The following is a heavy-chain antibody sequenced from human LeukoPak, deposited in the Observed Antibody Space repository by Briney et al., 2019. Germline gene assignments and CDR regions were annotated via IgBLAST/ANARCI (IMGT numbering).Heavy chain of an antibody. Sequence: PGGSLRLSCAASGFTFSSYWMSWVRQAPGKGLEWVANIKHDGSEKYYVDSVRGRVTISRDNAKNSVYLQMNSLRPEDTAIYFCARHNYYHFDYWGQGTLVTASS. D-gene: IGHD3-22*01. V-gene: IGHV3-7*01. CDR2: IKHDGSEK. CDR3: ARHNYYHFDY. CDR1: GFTFSSYW. J-gene: IGHJ4*02.